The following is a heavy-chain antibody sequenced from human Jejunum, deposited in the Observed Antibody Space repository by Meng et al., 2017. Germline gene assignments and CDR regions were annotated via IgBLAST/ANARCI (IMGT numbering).Heavy chain of an antibody. CDR2: VTIDGAT. V-gene: IGHV3-23*01. J-gene: IGHJ4*02. CDR3: AKELANSRPFDY. CDR1: GFIFTNYD. Sequence: GESLKISCAASGFIFTNYDMSWVRQAPGKGPEWASTVTIDGATHYADSVKGRFTISRDNSKNTLFLQMNSLRVEDTAIYYCAKELANSRPFDYWGQGTLVTVSS. D-gene: IGHD2-21*01.